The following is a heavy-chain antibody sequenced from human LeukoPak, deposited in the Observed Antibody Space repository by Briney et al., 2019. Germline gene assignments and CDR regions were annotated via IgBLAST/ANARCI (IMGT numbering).Heavy chain of an antibody. Sequence: PSETLSLTCTVSGYSITSGHYWGRIRQPPGKGLEWIGSLYEGETTYYNPSLKTRLTISLDTSKNQFSLRLSSVTAADTAVYYCGSNWSDFDYWGQGILVTVSS. J-gene: IGHJ4*02. V-gene: IGHV4-38-2*02. D-gene: IGHD1-1*01. CDR2: LYEGETT. CDR1: GYSITSGHY. CDR3: GSNWSDFDY.